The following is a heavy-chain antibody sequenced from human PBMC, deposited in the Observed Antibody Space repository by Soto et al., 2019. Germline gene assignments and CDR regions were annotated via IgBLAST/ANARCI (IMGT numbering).Heavy chain of an antibody. V-gene: IGHV4-4*07. Sequence: SDTLSLTSTVSGGSISSSNWGWIRRPPGKGLEWVGSIYTSGSTNYNPSLKSPVTMSVDTSKNQFSLKLSSVTAADTAVYYCGRPRRETGTYAQPLDYWGQGSLVTVS. J-gene: IGHJ4*02. CDR1: GGSISSSN. CDR3: GRPRRETGTYAQPLDY. D-gene: IGHD1-1*01. CDR2: IYTSGST.